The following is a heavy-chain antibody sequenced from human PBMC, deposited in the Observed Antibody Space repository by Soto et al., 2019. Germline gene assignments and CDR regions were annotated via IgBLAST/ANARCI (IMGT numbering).Heavy chain of an antibody. CDR3: AKDGSHNFDY. CDR1: GFTFSHYA. D-gene: IGHD1-26*01. J-gene: IGHJ4*02. CDR2: MSYDGSNE. Sequence: QVQLVESGGGVVQPGRSLRLSCAASGFTFSHYAMHWVRQAPGKGLEWVALMSYDGSNEYYADSVKGRFTISRDNSKNTLYLQMNSLRAEDTAVYYCAKDGSHNFDYWFQGTLVTVSS. V-gene: IGHV3-30*18.